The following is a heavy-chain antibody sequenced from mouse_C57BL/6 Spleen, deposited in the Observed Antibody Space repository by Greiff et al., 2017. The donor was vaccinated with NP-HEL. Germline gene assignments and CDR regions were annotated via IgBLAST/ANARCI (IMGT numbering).Heavy chain of an antibody. V-gene: IGHV1-55*01. Sequence: VQLQQPGAELVKPGASVKMSCKASGYTFTSYWITWVKQRPGQGLEWIGDIYPGSGSTNYNEKFKSKATLTVDTSSSTAYMQLSSLTSEDSAVYYCARSPLDYYGSSYAWYFDVWGTGTTVTVSS. CDR1: GYTFTSYW. J-gene: IGHJ1*03. D-gene: IGHD1-1*01. CDR2: IYPGSGST. CDR3: ARSPLDYYGSSYAWYFDV.